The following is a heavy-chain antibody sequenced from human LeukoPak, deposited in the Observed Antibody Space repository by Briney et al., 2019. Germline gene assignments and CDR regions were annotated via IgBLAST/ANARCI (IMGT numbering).Heavy chain of an antibody. Sequence: GGSLRLSCAASGFTFSSYAMSWVRQAPGKGLEWVSAISGSGGSTYYADSVKGRFTISRDNSKNTLYLQMNSLRGEDTAVYYCAKDSSSWSYYFDYWGQGTLVTVSS. CDR2: ISGSGGST. CDR1: GFTFSSYA. J-gene: IGHJ4*02. D-gene: IGHD6-13*01. V-gene: IGHV3-23*01. CDR3: AKDSSSWSYYFDY.